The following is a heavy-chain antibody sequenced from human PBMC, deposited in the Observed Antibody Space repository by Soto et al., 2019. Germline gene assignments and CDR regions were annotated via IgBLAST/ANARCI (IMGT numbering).Heavy chain of an antibody. D-gene: IGHD3-10*01. V-gene: IGHV1-69*13. CDR1: GGTFSSYA. CDR2: IIPIFGTA. Sequence: SVKVSCKASGGTFSSYAISWVRQAPGQGLEWMGGIIPIFGTANYAQKFQGRVTITADESTSTAYMELSSLRSEDTAVYYCARGRYAERGILKDEFGPWGQGTLFTVSS. J-gene: IGHJ5*02. CDR3: ARGRYAERGILKDEFGP.